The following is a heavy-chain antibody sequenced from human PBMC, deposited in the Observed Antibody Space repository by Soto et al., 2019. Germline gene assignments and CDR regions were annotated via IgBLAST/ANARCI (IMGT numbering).Heavy chain of an antibody. Sequence: GGSLRLSCAASGFTFSSYAMSWVRQAPGKGLEWVSAISGSGGNTYYTDSVKGRFTISRDNSKNTLYLQMNSLRAEDTAVYSCAKDHAQVGYCSGGSCYLPDYWGQGTLVTVSS. CDR3: AKDHAQVGYCSGGSCYLPDY. V-gene: IGHV3-23*01. CDR2: ISGSGGNT. J-gene: IGHJ4*02. CDR1: GFTFSSYA. D-gene: IGHD2-15*01.